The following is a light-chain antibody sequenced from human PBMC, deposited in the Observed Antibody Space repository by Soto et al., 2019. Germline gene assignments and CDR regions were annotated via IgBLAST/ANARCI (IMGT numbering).Light chain of an antibody. J-gene: IGLJ3*02. CDR3: CSHAGGYTGV. V-gene: IGLV2-11*01. CDR2: DVS. Sequence: QSVLSQPRSMSESPGQSVTISCSGTSRDVGAYNYVSWFQHRPGKAPKLMIYDVSRRPSGVPDRFSGSKSGDTASLTISGLQTEDEADYYCCSHAGGYTGVFGGGTKVTVL. CDR1: SRDVGAYNY.